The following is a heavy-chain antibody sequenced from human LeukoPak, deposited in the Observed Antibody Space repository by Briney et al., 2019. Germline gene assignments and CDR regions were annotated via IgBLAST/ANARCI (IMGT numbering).Heavy chain of an antibody. V-gene: IGHV1-2*02. J-gene: IGHJ6*03. Sequence: ASVKVSCKASGYTFTGYYLHWVRQAPGQGLEWLGWINPNRGGTNYAQNFQGRVTMTSDTSITPTYIELSRMRSDDTAFYYCAREPRVVATRVSYMDVWGKGTTVTVSS. D-gene: IGHD2-21*02. CDR2: INPNRGGT. CDR1: GYTFTGYY. CDR3: AREPRVVATRVSYMDV.